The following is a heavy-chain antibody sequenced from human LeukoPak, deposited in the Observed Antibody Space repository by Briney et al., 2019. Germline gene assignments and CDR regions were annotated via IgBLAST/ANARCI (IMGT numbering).Heavy chain of an antibody. CDR1: GFTFSSYA. V-gene: IGHV3-30*04. CDR2: IWNDGSNK. Sequence: PGGSLRLSCAASGFTFSSYAMHWVRQAPGKGLEWVAVIWNDGSNKYYADSVKGRFTISRDNSKNTVYLQMSSLRAEDTAVYYCARGRQLGGPTTVYFDYWGQGTLVTVSS. CDR3: ARGRQLGGPTTVYFDY. D-gene: IGHD3-16*01. J-gene: IGHJ4*02.